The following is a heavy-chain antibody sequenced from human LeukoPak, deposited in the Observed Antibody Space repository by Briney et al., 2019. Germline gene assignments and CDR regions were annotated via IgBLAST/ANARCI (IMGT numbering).Heavy chain of an antibody. V-gene: IGHV3-23*01. J-gene: IGHJ4*02. CDR3: AIMHPYYDGSGYWVQ. CDR1: GFTFSSYA. D-gene: IGHD3-22*01. CDR2: ISTSGGST. Sequence: GGSLRLSCAASGFTFSSYAMSWVRQAPGKGLEWVSGISTSGGSTSYADSVKGRLTTSRDNPRNTLYMQMNSLRAEDTAVYYCAIMHPYYDGSGYWVQWGQGTLVTVSS.